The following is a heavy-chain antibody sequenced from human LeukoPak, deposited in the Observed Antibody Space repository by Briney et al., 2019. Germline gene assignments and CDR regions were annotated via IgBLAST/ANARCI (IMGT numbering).Heavy chain of an antibody. CDR3: AKGGYSYGDPFDY. V-gene: IGHV3-9*01. J-gene: IGHJ4*02. CDR2: ISWNSGSI. Sequence: GRSLRLSCAASGFTFDDYAMHWVRQAPGKGLEWVSGISWNSGSIVYADSVKGRFTISRDNAKNSLYLQMNSLRAEDTALYYCAKGGYSYGDPFDYWGQGTLVTVSS. CDR1: GFTFDDYA. D-gene: IGHD5-18*01.